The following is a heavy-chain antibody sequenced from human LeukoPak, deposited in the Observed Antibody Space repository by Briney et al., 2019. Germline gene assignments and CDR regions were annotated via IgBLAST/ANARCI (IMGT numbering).Heavy chain of an antibody. CDR1: GYSFTSYW. CDR3: ARRNILARAFDY. Sequence: GESLKISCKGSGYSFTSYWIGWVRQMPGKGLEWMGLIQPGDSDTRYSPSFQGQVTVSADESLSTAYLQWSSLKASDTATYYCARRNILARAFDYWGQGILVTVSS. D-gene: IGHD3-3*02. CDR2: IQPGDSDT. V-gene: IGHV5-51*01. J-gene: IGHJ4*02.